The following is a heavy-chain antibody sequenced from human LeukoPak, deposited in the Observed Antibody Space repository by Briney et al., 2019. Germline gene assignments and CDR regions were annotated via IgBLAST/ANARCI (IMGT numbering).Heavy chain of an antibody. CDR1: GFTFSNAW. CDR3: TLALAVAGTCDY. D-gene: IGHD6-19*01. Sequence: PGGSLRLSCAASGFTFSNAWMSWVRQAPGKGLEWVGRIKSKTDGGTTDYAAPVKGRFTIPRDDSKNTLYLQMNSLKTEDTAVYYCTLALAVAGTCDYWGQGTLVTVSS. CDR2: IKSKTDGGTT. V-gene: IGHV3-15*01. J-gene: IGHJ4*02.